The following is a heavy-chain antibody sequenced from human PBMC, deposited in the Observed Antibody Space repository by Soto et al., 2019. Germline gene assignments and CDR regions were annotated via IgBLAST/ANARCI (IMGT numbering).Heavy chain of an antibody. Sequence: GGSLRLSCAASGFTFSNYGMHWVRQAPGKGLEWVAVISYDGSNKYYADSMKGRFTISRDNSKNTLHLQMNGLRAEDTAVYYCAKSLRITGTFDYWGQGTLVTVSS. D-gene: IGHD1-20*01. J-gene: IGHJ4*02. V-gene: IGHV3-30*18. CDR3: AKSLRITGTFDY. CDR2: ISYDGSNK. CDR1: GFTFSNYG.